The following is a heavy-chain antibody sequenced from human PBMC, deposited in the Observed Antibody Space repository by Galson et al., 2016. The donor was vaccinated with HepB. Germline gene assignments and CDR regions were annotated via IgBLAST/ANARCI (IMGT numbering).Heavy chain of an antibody. Sequence: SVKVSCKASGYIFTDKYLHWVRQAPGQGLEWMGWLNPKTGGANSAQKFQGRVTMTRDTSISTAYMEVSRLTSDDTAVYFCARVKWLERAYDVWGQGTMVTVSS. D-gene: IGHD5-12*01. J-gene: IGHJ3*01. CDR2: LNPKTGGA. CDR3: ARVKWLERAYDV. CDR1: GYIFTDKY. V-gene: IGHV1-2*02.